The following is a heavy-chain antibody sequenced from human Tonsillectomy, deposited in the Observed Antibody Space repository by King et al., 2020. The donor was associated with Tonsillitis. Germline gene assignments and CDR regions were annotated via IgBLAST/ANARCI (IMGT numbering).Heavy chain of an antibody. J-gene: IGHJ4*02. CDR1: GGSISSNTYS. V-gene: IGHV4-39*01. CDR2: FYYSGDS. CDR3: ARHSITMVRGVIPQFDY. D-gene: IGHD3-10*01. Sequence: QLQESGPGLLKPSETLSLTCTVSGGSISSNTYSWGWIRQPPGKGLEWIGSFYYSGDSYYSPSLKSRVTISVDTSKNQFSLKLNSVTAADTAVYYCARHSITMVRGVIPQFDYGGQGTLVTVSS.